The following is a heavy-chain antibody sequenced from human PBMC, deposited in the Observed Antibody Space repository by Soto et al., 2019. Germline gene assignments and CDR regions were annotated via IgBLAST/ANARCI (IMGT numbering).Heavy chain of an antibody. Sequence: PWGSLRLSCAASGFSIRSSWMSWVRQSAGNGLEWVANIKHDASEKFYVDSVRGRFFIYRDNAANIVHLQMYNLKVDDTGIYYCATTWNNGGFDSWGPEAPVTVSS. CDR1: GFSIRSSW. CDR2: IKHDASEK. D-gene: IGHD1-1*01. J-gene: IGHJ4*02. CDR3: ATTWNNGGFDS. V-gene: IGHV3-7*01.